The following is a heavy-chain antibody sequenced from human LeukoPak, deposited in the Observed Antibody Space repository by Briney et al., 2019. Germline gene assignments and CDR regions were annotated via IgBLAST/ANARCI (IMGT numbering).Heavy chain of an antibody. CDR3: ATSIVGGGFFFYYFDY. D-gene: IGHD1-26*01. J-gene: IGHJ4*02. CDR1: GYTLTELS. CDR2: FDPEDGET. V-gene: IGHV1-24*01. Sequence: ASGKVSCKVSGYTLTELSMHWVRQAPGKGLEWMGGFDPEDGETIYAQKFQGRVTMTVDTSTDTAYMELSSLRSEDTAVYYCATSIVGGGFFFYYFDYWGQGTPVTVSS.